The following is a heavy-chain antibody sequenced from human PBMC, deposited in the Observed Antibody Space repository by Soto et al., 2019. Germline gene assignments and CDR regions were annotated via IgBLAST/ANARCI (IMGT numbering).Heavy chain of an antibody. CDR2: ISGSGEST. CDR3: VKDWTGNRCPCMVV. CDR1: GFTFSSYA. Sequence: EVHLLESGGGLVQPGGSLRLSCAASGFTFSSYAMTWVRQAPGEGLEWVSSISGSGESTYYSDSVKGRFTISRDSSKNTVYLQMSSLRAEDTAVYFCVKDWTGNRCPCMVVWGQGTTVTVSS. V-gene: IGHV3-23*01. J-gene: IGHJ6*02. D-gene: IGHD3-3*01.